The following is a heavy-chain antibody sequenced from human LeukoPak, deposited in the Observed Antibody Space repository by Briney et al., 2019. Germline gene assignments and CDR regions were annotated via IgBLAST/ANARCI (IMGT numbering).Heavy chain of an antibody. CDR2: LNPDSGGT. Sequence: ASVRVSCRASGYTFSGYYIHWMRQAPGQGLEWMGWLNPDSGGTDYAQKFQGRVTMTRDTSISTAYMEVSRLRSDDTAVYYCATLAFGGVVVWGQGTLVTVSS. J-gene: IGHJ4*02. V-gene: IGHV1-2*02. CDR1: GYTFSGYY. CDR3: ATLAFGGVVV. D-gene: IGHD3-16*02.